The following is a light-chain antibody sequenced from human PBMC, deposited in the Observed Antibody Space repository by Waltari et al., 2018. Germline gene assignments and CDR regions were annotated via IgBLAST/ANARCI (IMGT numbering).Light chain of an antibody. V-gene: IGLV1-51*02. CDR2: ENS. J-gene: IGLJ7*01. CDR3: GTWDSSLSGAV. CDR1: SSNIGNNY. Sequence: QSVLTQPPSVSAAPGQRVTISCSGGSSNIGNNYVSWYRQFPGTAPKLLISENSGRPSGIPCRFSGSKSGTSATLDITGLQAGDEADYYCGTWDSSLSGAVFGGGTHLTVL.